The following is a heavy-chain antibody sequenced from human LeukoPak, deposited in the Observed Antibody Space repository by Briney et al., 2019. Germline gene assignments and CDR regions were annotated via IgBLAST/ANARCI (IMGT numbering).Heavy chain of an antibody. J-gene: IGHJ3*02. D-gene: IGHD2-2*01. CDR2: IIPIFGTA. CDR1: GYTFTGYY. Sequence: ASVKVSCKASGYTFTGYYMHWVRQAPGQGLAWMGGIIPIFGTANYAQKFQGRVTITADESTSTAYMELSGLRSEDMAVYYCARSVVPAADDAFDIWGQGTMVTVSS. CDR3: ARSVVPAADDAFDI. V-gene: IGHV1-69*13.